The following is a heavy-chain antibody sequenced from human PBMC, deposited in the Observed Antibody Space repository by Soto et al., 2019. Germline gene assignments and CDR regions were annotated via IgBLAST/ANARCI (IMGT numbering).Heavy chain of an antibody. CDR2: IYYSGSA. CDR3: ARVRPEDYYYSAMDV. J-gene: IGHJ6*02. Sequence: SETLSLTCAVSGGSISNYYWSWIRQSPGKGLDWIGYIYYSGSAKYNPSLNSRVIISVDTSKNQFSLRLTSVTAADAAVYYCARVRPEDYYYSAMDVGGQGTTVTVSS. V-gene: IGHV4-59*01. CDR1: GGSISNYY.